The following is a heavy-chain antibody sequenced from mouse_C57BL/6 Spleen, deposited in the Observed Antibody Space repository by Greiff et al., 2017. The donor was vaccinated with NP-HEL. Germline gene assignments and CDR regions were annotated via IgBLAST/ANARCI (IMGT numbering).Heavy chain of an antibody. J-gene: IGHJ1*03. CDR1: GYSFTDYN. CDR2: INTNYGTT. D-gene: IGHD2-1*01. V-gene: IGHV1-39*01. Sequence: EVKLVESGPELVKPGASVKISCKASGYSFTDYNMNWVKQSNGKSLEWIGVINTNYGTTSYNQKFKGKATLTVDQSSSTAYMQLNSLTSEDSAVYYCARGGGNYVGYFDVWGTGTTVTVSS. CDR3: ARGGGNYVGYFDV.